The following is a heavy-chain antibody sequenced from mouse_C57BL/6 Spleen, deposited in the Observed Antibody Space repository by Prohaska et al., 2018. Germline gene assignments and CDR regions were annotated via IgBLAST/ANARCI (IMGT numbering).Heavy chain of an antibody. J-gene: IGHJ3*01. CDR2: IRLKSDNFAT. Sequence: EVKLEESGEGLVQPGGSMKLSCVASGFTFSNYWMNWVRQSPEKGLEWVAQIRLKSDNFATHYAESVKGRFTISRDDATSSVYLQMNNVRAEDTGIYYCTGPAAWFAYWGQGTLVTVSA. CDR3: TGPAAWFAY. V-gene: IGHV6-3*01. CDR1: GFTFSNYW.